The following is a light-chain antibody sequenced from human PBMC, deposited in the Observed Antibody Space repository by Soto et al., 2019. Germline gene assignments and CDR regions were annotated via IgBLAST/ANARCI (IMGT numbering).Light chain of an antibody. CDR1: QSICTY. CDR3: QKTYT. V-gene: IGKV1-39*01. CDR2: SAS. Sequence: DFQMTQSPSSLSASVGDRVTITCRASQSICTYLNGYQQKPGKAPRLLIYSASNLQSGVPSRFSGSGSGTDFTLTISSLHPEDVATYYCQKTYTFGQGTKLEIK. J-gene: IGKJ2*01.